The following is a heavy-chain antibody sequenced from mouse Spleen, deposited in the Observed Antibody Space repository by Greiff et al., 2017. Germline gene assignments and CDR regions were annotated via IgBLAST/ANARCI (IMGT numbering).Heavy chain of an antibody. CDR3: TVYYDYEGAFAY. Sequence: EVKLVESGGGLVQPGGSMKLSCAASGFTFSDAWMDWVRQSPEKGLEWVAEIRNKANNHATYYAESVKGRFTISRDDSKSSVYLQMNSLRAEDTGIYYCTVYYDYEGAFAYWGQGTLVTVSA. D-gene: IGHD2-4*01. CDR1: GFTFSDAW. CDR2: IRNKANNHAT. V-gene: IGHV6-6*01. J-gene: IGHJ3*01.